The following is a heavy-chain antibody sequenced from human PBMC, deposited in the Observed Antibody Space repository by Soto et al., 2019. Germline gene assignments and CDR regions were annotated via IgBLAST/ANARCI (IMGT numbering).Heavy chain of an antibody. J-gene: IGHJ4*02. CDR2: ISSSGGST. V-gene: IGHV3-23*01. CDR3: AKDAASFNGIAPVNYFDY. D-gene: IGHD2-8*01. Sequence: GGSLRLSCAASGFTFSSYAMSWVRQAPGKGLEWVSAISSSGGSTYYADSVKGRFTISRDNSKNTLYLQMNSLRAEDTAVYYCAKDAASFNGIAPVNYFDYWGQGTLVTVSS. CDR1: GFTFSSYA.